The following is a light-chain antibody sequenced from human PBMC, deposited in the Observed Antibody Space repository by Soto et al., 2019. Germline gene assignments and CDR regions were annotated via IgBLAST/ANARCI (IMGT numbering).Light chain of an antibody. CDR2: DAP. V-gene: IGKV3-11*01. CDR3: QDRSVWPAT. Sequence: EIVLTQSPATPSLSPGERAALACRASQSVSSYLAWYPQTPGQAPRRLIYDAPKRAPGIPARFTGSGSGTDFTLTISRLEPEDFAVYFCQDRSVWPATFGGWTKVEI. CDR1: QSVSSY. J-gene: IGKJ4*01.